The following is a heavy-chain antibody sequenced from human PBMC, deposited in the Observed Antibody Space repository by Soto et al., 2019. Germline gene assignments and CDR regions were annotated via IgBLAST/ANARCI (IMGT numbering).Heavy chain of an antibody. Sequence: QLQLQESGPGLVKPSETLSLTCTVSDGSISSYYWSWIRQPPGKGLEWIGYVYSNGDTSFNPSLKTRGTVSVDTSRNRFSLRLNSVTAADTAVYYCARRITGDPHFDLWGRGTLVTVSS. CDR1: DGSISSYY. V-gene: IGHV4-59*12. J-gene: IGHJ2*01. CDR3: ARRITGDPHFDL. CDR2: VYSNGDT. D-gene: IGHD1-20*01.